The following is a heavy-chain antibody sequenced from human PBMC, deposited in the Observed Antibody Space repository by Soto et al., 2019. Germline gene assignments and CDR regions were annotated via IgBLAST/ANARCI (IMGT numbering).Heavy chain of an antibody. CDR1: GGTFSSYA. D-gene: IGHD3-22*01. Sequence: SVKVSCKASGGTFSSYAISWVRQAPGQGLEWMGGIIPIFGTANYAQKFQGRVTITADESTSTAYMELSSLRSEDTAVYYCARAAPYDSSGYYYPLGFDYWGQGTLVTVSS. J-gene: IGHJ4*02. CDR3: ARAAPYDSSGYYYPLGFDY. V-gene: IGHV1-69*13. CDR2: IIPIFGTA.